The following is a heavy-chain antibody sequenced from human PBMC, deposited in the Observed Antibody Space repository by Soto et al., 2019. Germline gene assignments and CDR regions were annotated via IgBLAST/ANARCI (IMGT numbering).Heavy chain of an antibody. J-gene: IGHJ4*02. CDR3: TRDSHKGY. CDR1: GFSVISNY. Sequence: EVQLVESGGGLVQPGGSLRLSCAASGFSVISNYMSWVRQAPGKGLEWVSVVYSGGSAYYADSVKGRFSSSKDNSKNSLYLQMNNLRVEDTAVYYCTRDSHKGYWGQGTLVTVAS. V-gene: IGHV3-66*01. CDR2: VYSGGSA.